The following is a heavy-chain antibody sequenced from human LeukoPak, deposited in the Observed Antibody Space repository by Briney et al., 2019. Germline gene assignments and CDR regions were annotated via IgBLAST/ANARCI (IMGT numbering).Heavy chain of an antibody. CDR2: ISAYNGNT. CDR3: ARGLRCYYGSGTEKCYYYYGMDV. CDR1: GYTFTSYG. J-gene: IGHJ6*02. Sequence: ASVKVSCKASGYTFTSYGISWVRQAPGQGLEWMGWISAYNGNTNYAQKLQGRVTMTTDTSTSTAYMELRSLRAEDTAVYYCARGLRCYYGSGTEKCYYYYGMDVWGQGTTVTVSS. V-gene: IGHV1-18*01. D-gene: IGHD3-10*01.